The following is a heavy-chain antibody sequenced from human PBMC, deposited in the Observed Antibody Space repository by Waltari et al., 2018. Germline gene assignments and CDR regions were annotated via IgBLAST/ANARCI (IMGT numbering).Heavy chain of an antibody. J-gene: IGHJ5*02. CDR2: ISSTGHYI. V-gene: IGHV3-21*01. Sequence: EEQLVESGGDLVKPGGSLRLSCAGSGFTLGSYSMNWVRQAPGKGLEWVSSISSTGHYIYYADSGRGRFTISRDNANNSLYLQMNNLRADDTAIYYCARGFWFTTVTTFTWFDPWGQGTLVTVSS. D-gene: IGHD4-17*01. CDR3: ARGFWFTTVTTFTWFDP. CDR1: GFTLGSYS.